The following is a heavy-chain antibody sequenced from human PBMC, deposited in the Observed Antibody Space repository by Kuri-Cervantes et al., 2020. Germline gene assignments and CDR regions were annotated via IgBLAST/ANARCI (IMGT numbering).Heavy chain of an antibody. CDR1: GFTFSSYG. Sequence: GGSLRLSCAASGFTFSSYGMHWVRQAPGKGLEWVAVIWYDGSNKYYADSVKGRFTISRDNSKNTLYLQMNSLRAEDTAVYYCARGYYDSSGYWIKGAFDIWGQGTMVTVSS. J-gene: IGHJ3*02. D-gene: IGHD3-22*01. V-gene: IGHV3-33*01. CDR2: IWYDGSNK. CDR3: ARGYYDSSGYWIKGAFDI.